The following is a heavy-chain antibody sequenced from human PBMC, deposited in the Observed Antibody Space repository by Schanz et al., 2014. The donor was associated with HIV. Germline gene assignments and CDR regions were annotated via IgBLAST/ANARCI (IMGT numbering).Heavy chain of an antibody. D-gene: IGHD6-13*01. J-gene: IGHJ4*02. CDR2: IIPLFGTS. V-gene: IGHV1-69*01. CDR1: GGTFINYA. CDR3: ARDSPVAAGTLDY. Sequence: QVPLVQSGAEVTKPGSSGKGFCRASGGTFINYAFSWVRQAPGQGLEWMGGIIPLFGTSNYAQKFQGRATITADESTSTAYMELSSLRSEDTAVYYCARDSPVAAGTLDYWGQGTLVTVSS.